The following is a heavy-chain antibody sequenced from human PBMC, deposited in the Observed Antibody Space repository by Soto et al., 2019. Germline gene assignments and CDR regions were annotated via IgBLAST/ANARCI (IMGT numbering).Heavy chain of an antibody. CDR2: ISGSGGST. D-gene: IGHD2-21*02. CDR1: GFTFSSYA. Sequence: GGSLRLSCAASGFTFSSYAMSWVRQAPGKGLEWVSAISGSGGSTYYADSVKGRFTISRDNSKNTLYLQMNSLRAEDTAVYYCAKDCGGDCYPKYYYYGMDVWGQWTTVTVSS. J-gene: IGHJ6*02. CDR3: AKDCGGDCYPKYYYYGMDV. V-gene: IGHV3-23*01.